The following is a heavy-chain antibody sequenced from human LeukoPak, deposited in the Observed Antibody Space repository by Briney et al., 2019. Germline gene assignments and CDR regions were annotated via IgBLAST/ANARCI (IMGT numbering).Heavy chain of an antibody. Sequence: RGSMRPSSSASRFTPIINATHWDRQPQGEGLEYDSAISSNGRSTYYADSVKGRFMICRDNSKNTLYLQISSLSAEDTAVYYWVKSLRNGYYLDYWGQGTLVTVSS. CDR3: VKSLRNGYYLDY. J-gene: IGHJ4*02. CDR2: ISSNGRST. V-gene: IGHV3-64D*06. CDR1: RFTPIINA. D-gene: IGHD2-8*01.